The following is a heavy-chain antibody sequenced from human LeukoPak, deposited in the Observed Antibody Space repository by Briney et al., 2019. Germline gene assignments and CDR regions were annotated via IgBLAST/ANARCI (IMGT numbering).Heavy chain of an antibody. CDR3: ARPGGETRVMPFDY. J-gene: IGHJ4*02. CDR2: IFDSGST. D-gene: IGHD3-16*01. Sequence: SESLSLTCTASGGSFINHYLTWIRQPPGKGLEWIGCIFDSGSTTYNPSLMSRVTMSVDTSKHQFSLKLSSVTAADTAVYYCARPGGETRVMPFDYWGQGALVTVSS. V-gene: IGHV4-59*08. CDR1: GGSFINHY.